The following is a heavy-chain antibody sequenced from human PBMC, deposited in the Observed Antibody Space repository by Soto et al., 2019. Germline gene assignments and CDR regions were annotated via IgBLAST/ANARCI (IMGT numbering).Heavy chain of an antibody. CDR3: ARVHDRIQLLFYYYNIDV. D-gene: IGHD5-18*01. V-gene: IGHV1-8*01. CDR1: GYTFTSYD. CDR2: MNPNSGNT. Sequence: QVQLVQSGAEVKKPGASVKVSCKASGYTFTSYDINWVRQATGQGLEWMGWMNPNSGNTGYAQKFQGRVTMTRNTSISTAYMELSSLRSEDTAVYYCARVHDRIQLLFYYYNIDVWGKGTTVTVSS. J-gene: IGHJ6*03.